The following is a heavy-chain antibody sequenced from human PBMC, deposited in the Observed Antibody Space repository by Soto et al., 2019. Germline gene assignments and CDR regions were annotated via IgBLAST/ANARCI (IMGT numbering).Heavy chain of an antibody. CDR1: GGSVSSGSYY. CDR2: IYYSGST. D-gene: IGHD3-16*01. CDR3: ARDRSIGGFHWFDP. V-gene: IGHV4-61*01. J-gene: IGHJ5*02. Sequence: PSETLSLTCTVSGGSVSSGSYYWSWIRQPPGKGLEWIGYIYYSGSTNYNPSLKSRVTISVDTSKNQFSLKLSSVTAADTAVYYCARDRSIGGFHWFDPWGQGTLVTVSS.